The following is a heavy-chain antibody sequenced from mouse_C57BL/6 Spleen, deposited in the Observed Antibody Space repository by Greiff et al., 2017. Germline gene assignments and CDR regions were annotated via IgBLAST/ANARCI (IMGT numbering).Heavy chain of an antibody. CDR1: GFNIKDDY. V-gene: IGHV14-4*01. J-gene: IGHJ2*01. D-gene: IGHD2-3*01. CDR3: TTRGYENYFDY. CDR2: IDPENGDT. Sequence: VQLQQSGAELVRPGASVKFSCTASGFNIKDDYMHWVKQRPEQGLEWIGWIDPENGDTEYASKFQGKATITADTSSNTAYLQLSSLTSEDTAVYYCTTRGYENYFDYWGQGTTLTVSS.